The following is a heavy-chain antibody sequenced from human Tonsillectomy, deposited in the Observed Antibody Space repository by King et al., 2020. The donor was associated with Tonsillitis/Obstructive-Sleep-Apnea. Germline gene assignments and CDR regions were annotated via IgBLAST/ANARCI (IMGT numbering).Heavy chain of an antibody. V-gene: IGHV3-30*18. J-gene: IGHJ4*02. CDR2: ISYDGSNK. CDR3: ANGGNYGGNSAWYFDY. Sequence: VQLVESGGGVVQPGRSLRLSCAASGFTFNNYSMHWVRQAPGKGLEWVAVISYDGSNKYYADSVKGRFTISRDNSENTLSLQMDSLRAGDTAMYYCANGGNYGGNSAWYFDYWGQGTLVTVSS. D-gene: IGHD4-23*01. CDR1: GFTFNNYS.